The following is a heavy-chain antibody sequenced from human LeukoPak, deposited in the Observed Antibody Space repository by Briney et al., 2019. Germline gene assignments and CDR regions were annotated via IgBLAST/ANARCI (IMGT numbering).Heavy chain of an antibody. CDR2: ISPNGVST. CDR1: GFTFSRYA. J-gene: IGHJ4*02. CDR3: ARARLITTGKDY. V-gene: IGHV3-64*01. Sequence: GGSLRLSCAVSGFTFSRYAMHWVRQAPGKGLEYVSAISPNGVSTYYAHSVQGRFTISRDNSKNTLYLQVGSLRTKDMAVYYCARARLITTGKDYWGQGTLVTVSS. D-gene: IGHD3-22*01.